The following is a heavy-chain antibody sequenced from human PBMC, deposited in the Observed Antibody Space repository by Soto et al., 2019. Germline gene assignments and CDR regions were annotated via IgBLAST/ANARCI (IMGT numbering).Heavy chain of an antibody. CDR3: AREAPYCTSATCPKFYDMDV. J-gene: IGHJ6*02. CDR2: IIPILNSP. CDR1: GGTFGSYA. Sequence: SVKVSCKASGGTFGSYAITWVRRAPGQGLEWLGGIIPILNSPAYAQKFQARVVITADEVTNTAYMELNSLRFDDTAVYYCAREAPYCTSATCPKFYDMDVWGQATTVTVSS. D-gene: IGHD2-2*01. V-gene: IGHV1-69*13.